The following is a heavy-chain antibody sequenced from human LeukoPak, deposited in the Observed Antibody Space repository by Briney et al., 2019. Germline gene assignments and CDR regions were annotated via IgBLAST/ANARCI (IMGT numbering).Heavy chain of an antibody. J-gene: IGHJ4*02. D-gene: IGHD6-19*01. Sequence: PGGSLRLSCAASGFTFSSYAMSWVRQAPGKGLEWVSAISGSGGSTYYADSVKGRFTISRDNSKNTLYLQMNSLRAEDTAVYYCATSPAQWLVLVCGYWGQGTLVTVSS. CDR1: GFTFSSYA. CDR2: ISGSGGST. V-gene: IGHV3-23*01. CDR3: ATSPAQWLVLVCGY.